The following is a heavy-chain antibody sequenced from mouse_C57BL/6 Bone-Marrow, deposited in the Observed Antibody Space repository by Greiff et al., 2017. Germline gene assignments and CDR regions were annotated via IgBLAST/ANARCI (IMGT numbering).Heavy chain of an antibody. V-gene: IGHV7-3*01. J-gene: IGHJ3*01. CDR3: ASPMGDSSGYSCAY. CDR2: IRNKANGYTT. Sequence: DVKLVESGGGLVQPGGSLSLSCAASGFTFTDYYMSWVRQPPGKALEWLGFIRNKANGYTTEYSASVKGRFTISRDNSQSIRYLQMNALRAEDSATYYCASPMGDSSGYSCAYWGQGTLVTVSA. CDR1: GFTFTDYY. D-gene: IGHD3-2*02.